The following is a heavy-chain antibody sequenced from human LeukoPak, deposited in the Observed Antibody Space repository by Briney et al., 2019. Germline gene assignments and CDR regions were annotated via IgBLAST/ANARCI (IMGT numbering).Heavy chain of an antibody. CDR2: IYTSGST. D-gene: IGHD3-10*01. CDR3: ARGITMVRGVTHLDWFDP. Sequence: SETLSLTCTVSGGSISSGSYYWSWIRQPAGKGLEWIGRIYTSGSTNYNPSLKSRVTMSVDTSKNQFSLKLSSVTAADTAVYYCARGITMVRGVTHLDWFDPWGQGTLVTVSS. V-gene: IGHV4-61*02. J-gene: IGHJ5*02. CDR1: GGSISSGSYY.